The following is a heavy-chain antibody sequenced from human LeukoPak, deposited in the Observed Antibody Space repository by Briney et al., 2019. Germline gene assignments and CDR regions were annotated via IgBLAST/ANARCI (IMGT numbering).Heavy chain of an antibody. CDR3: ARGGIVVVVAAHYNNWFDP. CDR2: ISSSSSYI. Sequence: RAGGSLRLSCATSGFTFSSYSMNWVRQAPGKGLEWVSSISSSSSYIYYADSVKGRFTISRDNAKNSLYLQMNSLRAEDTAVYYCARGGIVVVVAAHYNNWFDPWGQGTLVTVSS. D-gene: IGHD2-15*01. J-gene: IGHJ5*02. V-gene: IGHV3-21*01. CDR1: GFTFSSYS.